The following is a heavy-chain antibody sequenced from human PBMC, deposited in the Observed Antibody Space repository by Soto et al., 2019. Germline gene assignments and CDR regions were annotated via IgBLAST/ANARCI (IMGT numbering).Heavy chain of an antibody. J-gene: IGHJ4*02. CDR1: GFTFDTFT. CDR2: VSGSGVTT. CDR3: VRNSGYDFWSGFLY. V-gene: IGHV3-23*01. D-gene: IGHD3-3*01. Sequence: EVQVLESGGGLVQPGGSLRLSCAASGFTFDTFTMTWVRQAPGKGLEWVSSVSGSGVTTKYSDPVKGRFTISRDNSKNTQYVQLNTLTAEDTAVYYCVRNSGYDFWSGFLYCGQGALVTVSS.